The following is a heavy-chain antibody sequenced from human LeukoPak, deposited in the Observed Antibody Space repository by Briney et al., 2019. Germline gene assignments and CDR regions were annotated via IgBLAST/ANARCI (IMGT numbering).Heavy chain of an antibody. CDR2: ILSKSEGGTA. J-gene: IGHJ4*02. CDR1: GFTFSDYY. CDR3: TTESYDR. V-gene: IGHV3-15*01. Sequence: PGGSLRLSCAASGFTFSDYYMTWIRQAPGKGLEWVGRILSKSEGGTADYSSPVKGRFTISRDDSKNTLYLQMDSLKTEGTAIYYCTTESYDRWGQGTLVTVSS. D-gene: IGHD3-22*01.